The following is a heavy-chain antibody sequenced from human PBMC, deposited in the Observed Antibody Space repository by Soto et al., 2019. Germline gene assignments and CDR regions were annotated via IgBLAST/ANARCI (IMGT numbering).Heavy chain of an antibody. CDR1: GFTSSDYY. V-gene: IGHV3-11*06. J-gene: IGHJ5*02. Sequence: GGSLRLSCAASGFTSSDYYMSWIRQAPGKGLEWLSYISGSSDNTNYADSVKGRFTISRDNAKKSLYLEMNSLRAEDTAVYYCATITMMTWGQGTLVTVSS. D-gene: IGHD3-22*01. CDR3: ATITMMT. CDR2: ISGSSDNT.